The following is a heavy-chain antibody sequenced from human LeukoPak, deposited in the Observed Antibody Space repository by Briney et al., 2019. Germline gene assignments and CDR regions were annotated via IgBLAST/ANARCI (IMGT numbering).Heavy chain of an antibody. D-gene: IGHD2-8*02. CDR1: GYTFTDYY. J-gene: IGHJ6*02. CDR2: MKPNSGGT. CDR3: ARALLYFPAGVCYSFDGLVPYGMDV. V-gene: IGHV1-2*02. Sequence: ASVKVSCKASGYTFTDYYIHWVRQAPGQGLEWMGWMKPNSGGTNYAQKFQGRVTMTRDTSISTAYMVLSRLRSDDTAVYYRARALLYFPAGVCYSFDGLVPYGMDVWGPGTTVTVSS.